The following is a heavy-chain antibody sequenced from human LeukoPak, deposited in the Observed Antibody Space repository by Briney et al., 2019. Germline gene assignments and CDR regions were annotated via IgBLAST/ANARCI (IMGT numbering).Heavy chain of an antibody. Sequence: PSETLSLTCTVSGGSISSSSYYWGWIRQPPGKGLEWIGSIYYSGSTYYNPSLKSRVTISVDTSKNQFSLKLSSVTAADTAVYHCARSRPVHYYGSGSYLSWGRETFDYWGQGTLVTVSS. CDR3: ARSRPVHYYGSGSYLSWGRETFDY. J-gene: IGHJ4*02. CDR2: IYYSGST. V-gene: IGHV4-39*07. CDR1: GGSISSSSYY. D-gene: IGHD3-10*01.